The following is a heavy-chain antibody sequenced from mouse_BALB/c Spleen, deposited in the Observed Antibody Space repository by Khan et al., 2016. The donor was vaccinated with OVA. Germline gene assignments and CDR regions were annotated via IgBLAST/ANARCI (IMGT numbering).Heavy chain of an antibody. CDR2: INPSTGYT. CDR1: GYTFINYW. CDR3: ARRGLRWDFDY. D-gene: IGHD1-1*01. J-gene: IGHJ2*01. Sequence: QVQLQQSGAELAKPGASVKMSCKASGYTFINYWILWVKQRPGQGLEWIGYINPSTGYTEYNQNFKDKSTLTADKSYSPAYMQLSSLISVDSAVYYCARRGLRWDFDYWGQGTTLTVSS. V-gene: IGHV1-7*01.